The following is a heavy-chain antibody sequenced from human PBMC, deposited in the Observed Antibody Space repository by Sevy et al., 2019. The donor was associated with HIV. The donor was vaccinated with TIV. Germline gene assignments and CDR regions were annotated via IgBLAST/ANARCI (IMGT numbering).Heavy chain of an antibody. CDR2: IYYSGTT. V-gene: IGHV4-39*01. CDR1: GGSISSSGYY. Sequence: SETLSLTCTVSGGSISSSGYYWGWIRQPPGKGLEWIGTIYYSGTTYYNPSLKSPVTISVDTSKSQFSLKLSSVTAADTAVYYCARHRTGSADKGRGIDYWGQGTLVTVSS. CDR3: ARHRTGSADKGRGIDY. D-gene: IGHD2-15*01. J-gene: IGHJ4*02.